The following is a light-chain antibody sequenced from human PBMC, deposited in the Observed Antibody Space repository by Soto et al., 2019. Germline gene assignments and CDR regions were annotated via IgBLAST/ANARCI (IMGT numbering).Light chain of an antibody. V-gene: IGKV1-5*03. Sequence: DIQMTQSPSTLSASVGDRVTITCRASQIINRWLAWYQQKPGKAPKLLIYKASSLESGVPSRFSGSGSGTEFTLTISSLQPDDFATYYCQQYNSYSGTFGQGTKVDIK. J-gene: IGKJ2*02. CDR2: KAS. CDR1: QIINRW. CDR3: QQYNSYSGT.